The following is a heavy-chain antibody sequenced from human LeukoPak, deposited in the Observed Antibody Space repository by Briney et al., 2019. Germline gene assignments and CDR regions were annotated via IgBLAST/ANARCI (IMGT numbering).Heavy chain of an antibody. CDR3: ARVVVVAAPFDY. D-gene: IGHD2-15*01. J-gene: IGHJ4*02. CDR1: GGTFSSYA. V-gene: IGHV1-2*02. Sequence: ASVKVSCKASGGTFSSYAISWVRQAPGQGLEWMGWINPNSSGTNYAQKFQGGVTMTRDTSISTAYMELSRLRSDDTAVYYCARVVVVAAPFDYWGQGTLVTVSS. CDR2: INPNSSGT.